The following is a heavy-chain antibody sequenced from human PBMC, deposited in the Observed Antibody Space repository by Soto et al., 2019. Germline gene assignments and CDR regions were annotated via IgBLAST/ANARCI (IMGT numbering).Heavy chain of an antibody. CDR1: GGSFSGYY. CDR3: ARGRGQYSDGAYYDDYMDV. Sequence: QVQLQQWGAGLLKPSETLSLTCAVYGGSFSGYYWRWIRQPPGKGLEWIGEINHSGSTNYNPSLKRRVTISVDTAKNQCARKLSTVTAGDTAVYYCARGRGQYSDGAYYDDYMDVWGKGTTVTVSS. CDR2: INHSGST. D-gene: IGHD5-18*01. J-gene: IGHJ6*03. V-gene: IGHV4-34*01.